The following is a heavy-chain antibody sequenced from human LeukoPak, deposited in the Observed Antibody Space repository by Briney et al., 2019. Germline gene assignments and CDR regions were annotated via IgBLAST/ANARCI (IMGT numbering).Heavy chain of an antibody. Sequence: SETLSLTCTVSIASISSYYWSWIRQTPGQGLEWIGDIYYSGGTSYKPSLKSRVTMSLDTSNNQFSLKLTSVTAADTAVYYCARGFSRTTWFDYWGQGTLVIVSS. V-gene: IGHV4-59*12. CDR1: IASISSYY. J-gene: IGHJ4*02. D-gene: IGHD1-14*01. CDR3: ARGFSRTTWFDY. CDR2: IYYSGGT.